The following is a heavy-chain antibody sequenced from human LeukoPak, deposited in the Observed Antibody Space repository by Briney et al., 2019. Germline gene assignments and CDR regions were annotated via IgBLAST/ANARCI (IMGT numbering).Heavy chain of an antibody. CDR1: GGSISSGGYS. D-gene: IGHD3-10*01. V-gene: IGHV4-30-2*01. CDR2: IYHSGST. CDR3: ARVYGSGRRSGGNWFDP. J-gene: IGHJ5*02. Sequence: SETLSLTCAVSGGSISSGGYSWSWIRQPSGKGLEWIGYIYHSGSTYYNPSLKSRVTISVDRSKNQFSLKLSSVTAADTAVYYCARVYGSGRRSGGNWFDPWGQGTLVTVSS.